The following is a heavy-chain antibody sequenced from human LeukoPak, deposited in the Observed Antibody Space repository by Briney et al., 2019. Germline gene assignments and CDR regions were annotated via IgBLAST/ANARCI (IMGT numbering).Heavy chain of an antibody. CDR2: IYYSGST. D-gene: IGHD3-16*01. Sequence: SETLSLTCTGSGGSISSYYWSWIRQPPGKGLEWIGYIYYSGSTNNNPSLKSRVTISVDTSKNQFSLKLSSVTAADTAVYYCARPVRGRYTWFDPWGQGTLVT. J-gene: IGHJ5*02. CDR3: ARPVRGRYTWFDP. CDR1: GGSISSYY. V-gene: IGHV4-59*01.